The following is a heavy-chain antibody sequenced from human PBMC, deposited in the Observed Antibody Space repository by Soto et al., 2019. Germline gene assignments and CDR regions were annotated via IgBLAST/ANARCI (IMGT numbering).Heavy chain of an antibody. J-gene: IGHJ5*02. CDR3: ARADSSGRIDP. D-gene: IGHD6-19*01. CDR2: INHSGST. Sequence: LSLTCAVYGGSFSGYYWSWIRQPPGKGLEWIGEINHSGSTNYNPSLKSRVTISVDTSKNQFSLKLSSVTAADTAVYYCARADSSGRIDPWGQGTLVTVSS. V-gene: IGHV4-34*01. CDR1: GGSFSGYY.